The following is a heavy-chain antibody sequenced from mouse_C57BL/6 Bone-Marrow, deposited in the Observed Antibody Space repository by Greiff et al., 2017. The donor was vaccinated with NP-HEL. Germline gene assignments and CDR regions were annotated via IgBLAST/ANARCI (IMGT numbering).Heavy chain of an antibody. D-gene: IGHD2-4*01. Sequence: EVHLVESGGGLVKPGGSLKLSCAASGFTFSSYTMSWVRQTPEKRLEWVATISGGGGNTYYQDSVKGRFTFSRDNAKNTLYLQMSSLRSEDTALYYCARRVDYEACFAYWGQGTLVTVSA. CDR1: GFTFSSYT. CDR3: ARRVDYEACFAY. CDR2: ISGGGGNT. V-gene: IGHV5-9*01. J-gene: IGHJ3*01.